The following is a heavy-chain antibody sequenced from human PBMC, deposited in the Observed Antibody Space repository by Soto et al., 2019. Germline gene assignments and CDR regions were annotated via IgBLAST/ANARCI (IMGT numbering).Heavy chain of an antibody. D-gene: IGHD3-3*01. CDR1: GFSLTTSGVG. J-gene: IGHJ4*02. Sequence: QITLNESGPTQVKPRQTLTLTCTFSGFSLTTSGVGVGWIRQSPGKAPEWLALIYWDADKRYSPSLKSRLTIAKDTSKNQVVLTMADLDPANTATYYCAHRVLRTVFGLVTTTAIYFDFWGQGTPGAVSS. CDR2: IYWDADK. V-gene: IGHV2-5*02. CDR3: AHRVLRTVFGLVTTTAIYFDF.